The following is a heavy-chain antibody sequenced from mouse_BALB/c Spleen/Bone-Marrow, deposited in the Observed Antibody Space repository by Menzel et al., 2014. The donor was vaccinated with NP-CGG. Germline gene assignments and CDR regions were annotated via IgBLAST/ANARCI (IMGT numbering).Heavy chain of an antibody. CDR2: IDPYDSYT. D-gene: IGHD2-3*01. J-gene: IGHJ1*01. CDR3: AREDDYWYFDV. CDR1: GYTFTDYW. Sequence: VQLKQSGAELVKPGASVKMSCKATGYTFTDYWMHWVKQRPGHGLEWIGAIDPYDSYTNYNQKFKGKATLTADKSSNTAYMQLSSLTSEDSAVYYCAREDDYWYFDVWGAATTATVSS. V-gene: IGHV1-69*02.